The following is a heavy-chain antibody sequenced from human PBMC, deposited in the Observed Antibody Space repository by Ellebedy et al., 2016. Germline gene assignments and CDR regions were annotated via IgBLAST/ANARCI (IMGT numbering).Heavy chain of an antibody. Sequence: LRLSCTVSGGSISSSSYYWSWIRQPPGKGLEWIGYIYYSGSTYYNPSLKSRVTISVDTSKNQFSLKLSSVTAADTAVYYCAREVRYYDGQFSGAFDIWGQGTMVTVSS. CDR1: GGSISSSSYY. D-gene: IGHD3-22*01. CDR2: IYYSGST. CDR3: AREVRYYDGQFSGAFDI. J-gene: IGHJ3*02. V-gene: IGHV4-30-4*01.